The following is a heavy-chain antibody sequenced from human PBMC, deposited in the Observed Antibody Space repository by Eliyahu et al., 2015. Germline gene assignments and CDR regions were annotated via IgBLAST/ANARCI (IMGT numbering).Heavy chain of an antibody. V-gene: IGHV3-30*04. CDR3: AREAGSSGRAGYFDY. Sequence: QVQLVESGGGVVQPGRSLRLSCAASGFSFSKSVMHWVRQAPGKGLEWVAVPSLNGGNGIYADSVKGRFTISRDNSKNALYLQMNSLNTEDTAVYYCAREAGSSGRAGYFDYWGQGTLVAVSS. CDR2: PSLNGGNG. D-gene: IGHD6-19*01. J-gene: IGHJ4*02. CDR1: GFSFSKSV.